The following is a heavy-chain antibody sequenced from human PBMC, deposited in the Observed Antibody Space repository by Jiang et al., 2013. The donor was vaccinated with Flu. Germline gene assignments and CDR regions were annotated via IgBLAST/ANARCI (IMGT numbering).Heavy chain of an antibody. Sequence: ASGYTFAVHYIHWVRQAPGQGLEWMGRIHPNSGDTNYAQRFRGRVTMTRDTSMRAVSMELSRLTSDDTAVYFCARDDGDYDDFWSGYAALSFNIWGQGTMVTVSS. D-gene: IGHD3-3*01. V-gene: IGHV1-2*06. CDR1: GYTFAVHY. J-gene: IGHJ3*02. CDR2: IHPNSGDT. CDR3: ARDDGDYDDFWSGYAALSFNI.